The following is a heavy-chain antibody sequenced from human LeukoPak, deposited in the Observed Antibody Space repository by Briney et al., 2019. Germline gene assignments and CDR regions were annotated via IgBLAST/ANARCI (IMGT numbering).Heavy chain of an antibody. V-gene: IGHV3-21*01. CDR3: ARGTIAAAGYYYFDY. D-gene: IGHD6-13*01. J-gene: IGHJ4*02. CDR2: ISSSGTYI. CDR1: GFIFSTYS. Sequence: GGSLRLSCAASGFIFSTYSMNWVRQAPGKGLEWVSSISSSGTYIYYADSVKGRFTISRDNAKNSLYLQMNSLRAEDTAVYYCARGTIAAAGYYYFDYWGQGTQVTVSS.